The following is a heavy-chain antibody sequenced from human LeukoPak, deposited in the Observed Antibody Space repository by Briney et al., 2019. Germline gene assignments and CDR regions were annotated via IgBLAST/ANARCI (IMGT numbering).Heavy chain of an antibody. J-gene: IGHJ4*02. CDR2: VFYSGPT. V-gene: IGHV4-59*01. Sequence: LETLSLTCTVSGDSLDSYYWSWIRQPPGEGLQWIGYVFYSGPTNYDASLRSRVAISVDRSKNQFSLKLTSVSAADTAVYYCAGRSARYFDSWGQGTLVTVSS. CDR1: GDSLDSYY. D-gene: IGHD1-26*01. CDR3: AGRSARYFDS.